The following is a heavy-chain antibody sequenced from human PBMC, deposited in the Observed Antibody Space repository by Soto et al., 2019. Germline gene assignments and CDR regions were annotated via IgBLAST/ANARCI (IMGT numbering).Heavy chain of an antibody. CDR1: GFTLGSCG. D-gene: IGHD1-1*01. CDR2: VSPHGANT. V-gene: IGHV3-23*01. Sequence: PGGSLRLSCVASGFTLGSCGMNWVRQAPGKGLEWVAGVSPHGANTYYADSVRGRFIISRDDSRNTVSLDMNSLRGDDSAVYYCATEGAKTTWNFDYWGQGTVVTVSS. J-gene: IGHJ4*02. CDR3: ATEGAKTTWNFDY.